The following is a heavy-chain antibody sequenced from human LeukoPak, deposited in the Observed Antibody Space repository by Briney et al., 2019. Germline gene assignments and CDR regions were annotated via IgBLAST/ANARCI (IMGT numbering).Heavy chain of an antibody. CDR2: IRYDGSNK. Sequence: PGGSLRLSCAASGFTFSSYGMHWVRQAPGKGLEWVAFIRYDGSNKYYADSVKGRFTISRDDSKNTLYLQMNSLRAEDMAVYYCAKGGIVVVPAAGGFDYWGQGTLVTVSS. D-gene: IGHD2-2*01. J-gene: IGHJ4*02. CDR1: GFTFSSYG. V-gene: IGHV3-30*02. CDR3: AKGGIVVVPAAGGFDY.